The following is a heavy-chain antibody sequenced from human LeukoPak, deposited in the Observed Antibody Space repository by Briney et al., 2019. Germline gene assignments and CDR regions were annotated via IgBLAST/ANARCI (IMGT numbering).Heavy chain of an antibody. CDR2: ITAYNGNT. CDR1: GYTFTSYG. V-gene: IGHV1-18*01. D-gene: IGHD2-2*01. CDR3: ARDCGSTSCSGAFDI. Sequence: ASVKVSCKASGYTFTSYGIAWVRQAPGQGLEWMGWITAYNGNTNYAQKLQGRVTMTTDTSTSTAYMELRSLRSEDTAVYYCARDCGSTSCSGAFDIWAQGTMVTVSS. J-gene: IGHJ3*02.